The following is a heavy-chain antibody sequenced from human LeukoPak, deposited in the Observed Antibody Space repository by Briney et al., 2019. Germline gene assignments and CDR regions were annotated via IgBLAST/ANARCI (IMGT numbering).Heavy chain of an antibody. CDR2: LYQSVST. D-gene: IGHD2-15*01. V-gene: IGHV4-30-2*01. CDR1: GASISSGGYS. Sequence: SRTLSLTCAVSGASISSGGYSWSWIRQPPGKGLEWIGYLYQSVSTYYNPALKSRVTISIDRSKNQFSQRLSSVTAADTASYYCARASFCSGGSFYADPWGQGTLVT. J-gene: IGHJ5*02. CDR3: ARASFCSGGSFYADP.